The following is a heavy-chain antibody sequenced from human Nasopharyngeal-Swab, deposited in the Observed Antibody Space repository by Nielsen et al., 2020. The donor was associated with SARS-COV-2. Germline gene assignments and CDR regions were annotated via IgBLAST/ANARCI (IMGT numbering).Heavy chain of an antibody. D-gene: IGHD2-2*01. CDR1: GCTFSSYA. V-gene: IGHV1-69*13. Sequence: SVKVSCKASGCTFSSYAISWVRQAPGQGLEWMGGIIPIFGTANYAQKFQGRVTITADESTSTAYMELSSLRSEDTAVYYCARAPRQLLWGQYFDYWGQGTLVTVSS. J-gene: IGHJ4*02. CDR2: IIPIFGTA. CDR3: ARAPRQLLWGQYFDY.